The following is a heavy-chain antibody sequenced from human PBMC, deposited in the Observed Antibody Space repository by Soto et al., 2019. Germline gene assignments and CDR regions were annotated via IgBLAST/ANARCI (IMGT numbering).Heavy chain of an antibody. CDR1: GYAFTSYG. J-gene: IGHJ3*01. CDR2: MSTYNENK. Sequence: QAQLVQSEPEVKKPGASVKVSCKAAGYAFTSYGINWVRRAPGQGIEWVGWMSTYNENKVYAQKFQGRVAMTMDTATSTAYLDLGPMRSDDTAVYFCAKDAREAAPSDVWGQGTLVTVSS. CDR3: AKDAREAAPSDV. V-gene: IGHV1-18*01. D-gene: IGHD2-15*01.